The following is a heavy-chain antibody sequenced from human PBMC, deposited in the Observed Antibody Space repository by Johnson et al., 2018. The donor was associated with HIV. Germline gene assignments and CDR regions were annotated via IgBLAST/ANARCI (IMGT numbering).Heavy chain of an antibody. J-gene: IGHJ3*02. D-gene: IGHD3-3*01. CDR2: IWYDGSNK. CDR3: ARDGDPLDFWALDI. Sequence: QVQLVESGGGVVQPGGSLRLSCAASGFTFSSYGMHWVRQAPGKGLEWVAVIWYDGSNKYYADSVKGGFTISRDNSKNTLYLQVNSLRAEDTAVYYCARDGDPLDFWALDIWGQGTMVTVSS. V-gene: IGHV3-33*01. CDR1: GFTFSSYG.